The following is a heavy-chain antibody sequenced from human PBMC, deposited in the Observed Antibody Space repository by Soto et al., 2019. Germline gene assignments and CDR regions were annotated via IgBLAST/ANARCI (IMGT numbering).Heavy chain of an antibody. CDR2: IKKDGSEN. CDR1: GFTFSSYW. D-gene: IGHD3-10*01. V-gene: IGHV3-7*04. CDR3: ARGDYHRSGSYYN. Sequence: EVQLVESGGDLVQPGGSLRLSCVASGFTFSSYWMTWVRQAPGKGLEWVANIKKDGSENYYVDAVKGRFTISRDNAKNSLYLKMNSLRAEDSAVYYCARGDYHRSGSYYNWGQGTLVTVSS. J-gene: IGHJ4*02.